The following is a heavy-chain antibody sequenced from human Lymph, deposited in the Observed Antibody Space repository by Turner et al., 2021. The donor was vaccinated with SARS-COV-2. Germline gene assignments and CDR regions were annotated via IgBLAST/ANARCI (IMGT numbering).Heavy chain of an antibody. CDR1: GYTFTSSY. CDR3: AKDQSSYYYGSGEDY. D-gene: IGHD3-10*01. V-gene: IGHV1-46*03. Sequence: QVQLVQSGAEVKKPGASLKVSCKASGYTFTSSYMHWGRQAPGQGLEWMGIINPSGGSTTYAQKFQGRVTMTRDTSTSTVYMELSSLRSEDTAVYYCAKDQSSYYYGSGEDYWGQGTLVTVSS. CDR2: INPSGGST. J-gene: IGHJ4*02.